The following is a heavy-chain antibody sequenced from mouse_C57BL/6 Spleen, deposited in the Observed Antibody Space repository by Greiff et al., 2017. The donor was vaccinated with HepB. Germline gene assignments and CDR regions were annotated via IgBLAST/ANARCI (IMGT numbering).Heavy chain of an antibody. CDR2: IDPETGGT. CDR1: GYTFTDYE. CDR3: TRGGSSYVPWFAY. J-gene: IGHJ3*01. Sequence: QVQLQQSGAELVRPGASVTLSCKASGYTFTDYEVHWVKQTPVHGLEWIGAIDPETGGTAYNQKFKGKAILTADKSSSTAYMELRSLTSEDSAVYYCTRGGSSYVPWFAYWGQGTLVTVSA. D-gene: IGHD1-1*01. V-gene: IGHV1-15*01.